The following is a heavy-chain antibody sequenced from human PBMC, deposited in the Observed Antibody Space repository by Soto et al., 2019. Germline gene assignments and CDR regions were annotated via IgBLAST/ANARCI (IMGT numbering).Heavy chain of an antibody. CDR3: ARDHPHSYGVYYSDY. J-gene: IGHJ4*02. CDR1: GDTISTGGYT. V-gene: IGHV4-30-2*01. CDR2: TYHSGNP. Sequence: SETLSLTCDVSGDTISTGGYTWAWIRQPPGKALEWIGHTYHSGNPYYNPSLKSRVIISVDRSKNQFSLKVRSVTAADTAVYYCARDHPHSYGVYYSDYWGQGTPVTVSS. D-gene: IGHD5-18*01.